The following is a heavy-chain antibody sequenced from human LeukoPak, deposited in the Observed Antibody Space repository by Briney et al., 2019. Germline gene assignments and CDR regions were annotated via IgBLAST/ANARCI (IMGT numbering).Heavy chain of an antibody. D-gene: IGHD3-22*01. Sequence: ASVKVSCKASGYTFTRYAMNWVRQAPGQGLEWIEWINTNTGNPTYAQGFTGRFVFSLDTSASTAYLQITSLKPDDTAVYYCAREYYYDSSGYNYWGQGTLVTVSS. J-gene: IGHJ4*02. CDR3: AREYYYDSSGYNY. CDR1: GYTFTRYA. V-gene: IGHV7-4-1*02. CDR2: INTNTGNP.